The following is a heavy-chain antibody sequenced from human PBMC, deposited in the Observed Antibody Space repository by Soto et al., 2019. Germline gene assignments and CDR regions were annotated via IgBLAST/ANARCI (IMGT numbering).Heavy chain of an antibody. V-gene: IGHV3-23*01. J-gene: IGHJ6*03. CDR2: ISGSGGST. Sequence: PGGSLRLSCAASGFTFSNYAMSWVRQAPGKGLEWVSSISGSGGSTYYADSVKGRFTISRDNSKNTLYLQMNSLRAEDTAVYYCAGCRYYYYYYMDVWGKGTTVTVSS. CDR1: GFTFSNYA. CDR3: AGCRYYYYYYMDV.